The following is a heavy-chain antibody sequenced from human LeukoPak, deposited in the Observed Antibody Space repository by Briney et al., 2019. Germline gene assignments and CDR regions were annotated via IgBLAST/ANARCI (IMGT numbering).Heavy chain of an antibody. V-gene: IGHV3-53*01. CDR1: GITVSSHY. D-gene: IGHD5-24*01. CDR3: AREASRDGYNDAFDI. J-gene: IGHJ3*02. CDR2: HYSGGST. Sequence: GGSLRLSCAASGITVSSHYMSWVRQAPGKGLEWVSVHYSGGSTKYADSVKGRFTISRDNSKNTLYLQMDSLRAEDTAVYDCAREASRDGYNDAFDIWGQGTMVTVS.